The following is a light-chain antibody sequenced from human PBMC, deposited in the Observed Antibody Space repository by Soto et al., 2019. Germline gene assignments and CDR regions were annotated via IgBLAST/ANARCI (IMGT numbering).Light chain of an antibody. CDR3: QQSDKWPQT. CDR1: QSVSSN. V-gene: IGKV3-15*01. Sequence: EIVMTQSPATLSVSAGERATLSCRASQSVSSNLAWYQQKAGQAPRLLMYGASTRAIGIPGRFSGSGSGTEFTLTISSLQSEDFAVYYCQQSDKWPQTFGQGTKVDIK. CDR2: GAS. J-gene: IGKJ1*01.